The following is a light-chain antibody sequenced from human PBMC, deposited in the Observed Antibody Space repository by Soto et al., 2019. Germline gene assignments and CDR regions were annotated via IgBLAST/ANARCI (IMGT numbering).Light chain of an antibody. V-gene: IGKV3-20*01. CDR2: GAS. J-gene: IGKJ1*01. CDR1: QTVSSSY. CDR3: QQYGSSPRT. Sequence: EIVLTQSPGTLSLSPGERATHSCRASQTVSSSYLAWYQQKPGQAPSLLIYGASSRATGIPDRFSGSGSETDFTLTISRLEPEDFAVYYCQQYGSSPRTFGQGTKVEIK.